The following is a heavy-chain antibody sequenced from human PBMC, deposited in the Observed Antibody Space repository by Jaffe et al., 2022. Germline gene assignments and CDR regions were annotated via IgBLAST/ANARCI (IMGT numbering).Heavy chain of an antibody. CDR1: GFTFSSYG. J-gene: IGHJ4*02. Sequence: QVQLVESGGGVVQPGGSLRLSCAASGFTFSSYGMHWVRQAPGKGLEWVAFIRYDGSNKYYADSVKGRFTISRDNSKNTLYLQMNSLRAEDTAVYYCAKDLDLSGGSCSDCDYWGQGTLVTVSS. CDR3: AKDLDLSGGSCSDCDY. CDR2: IRYDGSNK. V-gene: IGHV3-30*02. D-gene: IGHD2-15*01.